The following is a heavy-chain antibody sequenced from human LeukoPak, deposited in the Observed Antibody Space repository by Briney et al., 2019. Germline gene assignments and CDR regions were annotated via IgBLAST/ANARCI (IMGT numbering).Heavy chain of an antibody. Sequence: SETLSLTCAVYGGSFSGYYWSWIRQPPGKGLEWIGEINHSGSTNYNPSLKSRVTISVDTSKNQFSLKLSSVTAADTAVYYCACTLNHWFDPWGQGTLVTVSS. CDR3: ACTLNHWFDP. D-gene: IGHD2-2*01. J-gene: IGHJ5*02. CDR1: GGSFSGYY. CDR2: INHSGST. V-gene: IGHV4-34*01.